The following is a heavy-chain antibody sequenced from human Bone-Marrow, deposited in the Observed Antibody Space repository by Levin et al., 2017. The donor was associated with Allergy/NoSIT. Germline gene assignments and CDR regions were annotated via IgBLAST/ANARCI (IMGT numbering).Heavy chain of an antibody. Sequence: GGSLRLSSAASRFMLTDSGMHWVRQAPGKGLEWVAQISNDETQKAYAESVKGRSIISRDNSQNTLYLQLNSLRVEDTALYYCAKDRTSSWTFDYWGPGILVTVSS. CDR3: AKDRTSSWTFDY. D-gene: IGHD6-13*01. CDR2: ISNDETQK. J-gene: IGHJ4*02. V-gene: IGHV3-30*18. CDR1: RFMLTDSG.